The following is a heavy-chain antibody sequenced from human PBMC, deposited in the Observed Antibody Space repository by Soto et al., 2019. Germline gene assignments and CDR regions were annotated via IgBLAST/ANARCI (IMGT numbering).Heavy chain of an antibody. CDR3: VRLIGNSWLDS. J-gene: IGHJ5*01. CDR1: GGSISSRGYS. Sequence: PSETLPLTCAVAGGSISSRGYSWSCIRQPPGKGLEWIGNIYHSGSTYYNPSLKSRVTITPDTSNNQFSLHLSSVTPDDTAVYYCVRLIGNSWLDSWGQGTPVTVSS. V-gene: IGHV4-30-2*05. CDR2: IYHSGST. D-gene: IGHD2-8*01.